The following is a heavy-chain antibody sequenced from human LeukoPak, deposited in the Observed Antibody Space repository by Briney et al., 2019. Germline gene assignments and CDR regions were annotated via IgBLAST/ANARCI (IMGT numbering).Heavy chain of an antibody. D-gene: IGHD4-17*01. J-gene: IGHJ4*02. CDR1: GFTFSSYS. Sequence: GGSLRLSCAASGFTFSSYSMNWVRQAPGKGLEWVSYISSSSSTIYYADSVKGRFTISRDNAKNSLYLQMNSLRAEDTAVYYCARGIRGDYDPYSFDYGGQGPRVTVSS. V-gene: IGHV3-48*01. CDR2: ISSSSSTI. CDR3: ARGIRGDYDPYSFDY.